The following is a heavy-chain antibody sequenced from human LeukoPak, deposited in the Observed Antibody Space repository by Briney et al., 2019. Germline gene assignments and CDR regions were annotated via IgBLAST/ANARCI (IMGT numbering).Heavy chain of an antibody. V-gene: IGHV3-7*01. CDR2: LKYDGSEE. J-gene: IGHJ4*02. Sequence: GGSGRLYCAASGFTFSRYWMSWMRQAPGKGLEWVANLKYDGSEEYYVDSVKGRFTISTDNAKTSLHLQLHRLRVELTAVHHCKSGGAAPGSFDYWGKGTLVTVSP. CDR1: GFTFSRYW. CDR3: KSGGAAPGSFDY. D-gene: IGHD1-1*01.